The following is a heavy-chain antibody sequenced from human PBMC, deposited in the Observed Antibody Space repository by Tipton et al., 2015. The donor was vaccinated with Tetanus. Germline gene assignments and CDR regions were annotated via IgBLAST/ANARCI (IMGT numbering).Heavy chain of an antibody. CDR3: ARAHCTDGVCNFDF. V-gene: IGHV5-51*01. J-gene: IGHJ4*02. CDR2: IFPGDSDT. CDR1: GYIFNNYW. Sequence: VQLVQSGGEVKKPGESLKISCKGSGYIFNNYWIGWVRQKPGKGLAWMGIIFPGDSDTRYSPSFQGQVTISVDKSLNTAYLQWSSLKASETSMFYCARAHCTDGVCNFDFWGQGALVTVAS. D-gene: IGHD2-8*01.